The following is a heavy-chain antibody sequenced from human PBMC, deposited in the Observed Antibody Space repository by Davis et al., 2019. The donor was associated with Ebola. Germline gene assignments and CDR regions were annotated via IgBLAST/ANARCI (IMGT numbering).Heavy chain of an antibody. CDR3: AKDRHPLANNKIYYFDY. CDR2: VSGGGGDT. D-gene: IGHD2/OR15-2a*01. V-gene: IGHV3-23*01. Sequence: GESLKISCVASGFTFSRYAMRWVRQAPGKGLEWVSSVSGGGGDTYYADSVKGRFTISRDNSRNTVYLQMNSLRPEDTAVYYCAKDRHPLANNKIYYFDYWGPGTLVTVSS. CDR1: GFTFSRYA. J-gene: IGHJ4*01.